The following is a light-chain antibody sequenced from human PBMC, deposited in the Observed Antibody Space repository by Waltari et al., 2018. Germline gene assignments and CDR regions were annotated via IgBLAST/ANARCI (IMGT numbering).Light chain of an antibody. CDR3: QQYYSART. J-gene: IGKJ1*01. CDR1: QSVLYNPNNQNY. CDR2: WAS. Sequence: DLVMIQSPDSLSVSLCAMATFKLPSTQSVLYNPNNQNYLAWYQQKPGQPPKLLISWASTRESGVPDRFSGSGSGTDFTLTISSLQAEDVAVYYCQQYYSARTFGQGTKVEIK. V-gene: IGKV4-1*01.